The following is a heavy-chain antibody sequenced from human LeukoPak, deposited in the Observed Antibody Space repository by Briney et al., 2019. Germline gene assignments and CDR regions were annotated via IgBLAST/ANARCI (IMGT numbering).Heavy chain of an antibody. D-gene: IGHD4-17*01. CDR1: GFTFDKYA. Sequence: PGGSLRLSCAPSGFTFDKYAMHWVRQTPGKGLVWVSRINGDGSSTTYADSVKGRFTISRDNAKNTLYLQMNSLRAEDTAVYYCARVTQKVTTLSWVARSGNNWFDPWGQGTLVTVSS. CDR3: ARVTQKVTTLSWVARSGNNWFDP. J-gene: IGHJ5*02. CDR2: INGDGSST. V-gene: IGHV3-74*01.